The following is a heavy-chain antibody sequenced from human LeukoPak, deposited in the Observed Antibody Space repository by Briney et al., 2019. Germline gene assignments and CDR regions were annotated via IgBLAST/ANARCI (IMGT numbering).Heavy chain of an antibody. J-gene: IGHJ4*02. D-gene: IGHD2-8*01. CDR3: AKKKPGNGDRIDY. CDR2: IQYDGRNT. CDR1: GFTFSTYG. V-gene: IGHV3-30*02. Sequence: GGSLRLSCAASGFTFSTYGTHWVRQAPGKGLEWVAYIQYDGRNTRYADSVKGRFTISRDNSKNTLYLQMNTLKAEDTALYYCAKKKPGNGDRIDYWGQGTPLTVSS.